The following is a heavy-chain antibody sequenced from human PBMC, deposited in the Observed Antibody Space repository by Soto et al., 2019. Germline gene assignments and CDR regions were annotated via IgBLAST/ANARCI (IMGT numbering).Heavy chain of an antibody. CDR3: AKVSRKGSAIDFDY. V-gene: IGHV1-8*01. CDR2: VNPNNGDT. D-gene: IGHD3-10*01. J-gene: IGHJ4*02. Sequence: QVQLVQSGAELKKPGASVKVSCKASGYTFSNYDMNWVRQATGQGTEWIGWVNPNNGDTGYAQKFQGRVTLPTDISTTTAYMELTSLRSEDTAIYYCAKVSRKGSAIDFDYWGQGTLITVSS. CDR1: GYTFSNYD.